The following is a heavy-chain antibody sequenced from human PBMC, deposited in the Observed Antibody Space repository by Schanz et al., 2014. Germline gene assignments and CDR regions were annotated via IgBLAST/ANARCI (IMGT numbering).Heavy chain of an antibody. Sequence: VQLVESGGGLAQPGGSLRLSCAASGFTFSNYAMNWVRQAPGKGLKWVSGIRGSGGSTYYADSVKGRFTISRDNSKNTLYLRMNSLRAEDTAVYYCAKHRHYADNNGYPGIDYWGQGTLVTVS. CDR2: IRGSGGST. D-gene: IGHD3-16*01. V-gene: IGHV3-23*04. CDR3: AKHRHYADNNGYPGIDY. CDR1: GFTFSNYA. J-gene: IGHJ4*02.